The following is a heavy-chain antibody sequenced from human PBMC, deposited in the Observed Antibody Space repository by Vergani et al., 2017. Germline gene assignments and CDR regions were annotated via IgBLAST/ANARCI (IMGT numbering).Heavy chain of an antibody. CDR1: GFTVSSNY. V-gene: IGHV3-66*01. D-gene: IGHD2-2*01. CDR2: IYSGGST. J-gene: IGHJ4*02. CDR3: AKDRGYCSSTCCYGGGGLFDY. Sequence: EVQLVESGGHLVQPGGSLRLSCAASGFTVSSNYMSWVRQAPGKGLEWVSVIYSGGSTYYADSVKGRFTISRDNSKNTLYLQMNSLRAEDTAVYYCAKDRGYCSSTCCYGGGGLFDYWGQGTLVTVSS.